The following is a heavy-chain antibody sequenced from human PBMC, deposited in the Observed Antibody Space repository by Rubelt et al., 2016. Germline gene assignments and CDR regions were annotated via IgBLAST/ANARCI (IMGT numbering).Heavy chain of an antibody. V-gene: IGHV3-30*19. CDR2: ISYDRNNK. J-gene: IGHJ4*02. CDR3: ASEGDSGSYYPR. D-gene: IGHD1-26*01. CDR1: GFTFSSYG. Sequence: QVQLVESGGGVVQPGRSLRLSCAASGFTFSSYGMHWVRQAPGKGLEWVAVISYDRNNKYYADSVKGRFTISRDNAKNSLYLQMNSLRAEDTAVYYCASEGDSGSYYPRWGQGTLVTVSS.